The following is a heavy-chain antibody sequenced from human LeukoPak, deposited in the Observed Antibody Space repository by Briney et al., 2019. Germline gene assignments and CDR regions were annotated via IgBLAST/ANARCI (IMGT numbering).Heavy chain of an antibody. CDR3: AKEGAMATDYYGMDV. CDR2: ISGSGGNT. D-gene: IGHD5-18*01. J-gene: IGHJ6*02. V-gene: IGHV3-23*01. CDR1: GFTFTGYA. Sequence: GGSLRLSCAASGFTFTGYAMIWVRQAPGKGLDWVSVISGSGGNTYYADSVKGRFTISRDNSKNTLYLQMSSLRAEDTAVYYCAKEGAMATDYYGMDVWGQGTTVTVSS.